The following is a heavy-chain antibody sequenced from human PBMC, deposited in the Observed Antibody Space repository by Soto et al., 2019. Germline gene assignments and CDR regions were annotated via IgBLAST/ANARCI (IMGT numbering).Heavy chain of an antibody. D-gene: IGHD3-10*01. CDR3: ARELGGWGDY. CDR2: ISAYNGNT. J-gene: IGHJ4*02. CDR1: GYTFTSYG. Sequence: QVQLVQSGAEVKKPGASVKVSCKASGYTFTSYGISWVRQAPGQGLEWMGWISAYNGNTNYAQKLQGRVTMTTDTXXXXXXXXXXXLRSXXXXXYYCARELGGWGDYWGQGTLVTVSS. V-gene: IGHV1-18*01.